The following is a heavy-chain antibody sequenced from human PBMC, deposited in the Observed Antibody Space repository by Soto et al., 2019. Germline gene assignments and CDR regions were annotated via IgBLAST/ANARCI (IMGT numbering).Heavy chain of an antibody. CDR1: GYTFTSYG. J-gene: IGHJ5*02. Sequence: ASVKVSCKASGYTFTSYGISWVRQAPGQRLEWMGWINPDNGNTKSSQKFQDRVIITRDTSASTAYMDLSSLRSEDTAVYYCARGIATGQLDPWGQGTLVTVSS. V-gene: IGHV1-3*01. CDR3: ARGIATGQLDP. D-gene: IGHD2-15*01. CDR2: INPDNGNT.